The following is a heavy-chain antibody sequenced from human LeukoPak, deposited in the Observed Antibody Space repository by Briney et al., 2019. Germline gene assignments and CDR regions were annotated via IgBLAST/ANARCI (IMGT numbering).Heavy chain of an antibody. V-gene: IGHV3-20*04. Sequence: PGGSLRLSCTVSGFIFDNYGMTWVRQAPGKGLEWVSGINWNGGSTGYAGSVKGRFTISRDNSKNTLYLQMNSLRAEDTAVYYCAKDLTAGGIGYRTNAFHIWGQGTMVTVSS. J-gene: IGHJ3*02. D-gene: IGHD3-22*01. CDR1: GFIFDNYG. CDR2: INWNGGST. CDR3: AKDLTAGGIGYRTNAFHI.